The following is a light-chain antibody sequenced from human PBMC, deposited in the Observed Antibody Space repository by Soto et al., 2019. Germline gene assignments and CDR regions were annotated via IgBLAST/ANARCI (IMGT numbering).Light chain of an antibody. CDR3: HQDYSAPLT. J-gene: IGKJ4*01. CDR1: QSLLSSRDNKNY. V-gene: IGKV4-1*01. CDR2: WAS. Sequence: DIVMTQSPDSLPVSLGERATINCKSSQSLLSSRDNKNYFAWYQEKPGQPPKLLISWASTRESGVPDRISGSGSGTDFTLTISSLQAEDVAVYYCHQDYSAPLTFGGGTKVEIK.